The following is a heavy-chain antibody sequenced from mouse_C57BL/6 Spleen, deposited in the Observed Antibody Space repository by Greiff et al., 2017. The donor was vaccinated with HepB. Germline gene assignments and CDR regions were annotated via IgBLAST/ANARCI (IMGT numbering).Heavy chain of an antibody. CDR2: IYPGDGDT. CDR3: ARTSNYWYFDV. CDR1: GYAFSSSW. V-gene: IGHV1-82*01. D-gene: IGHD2-5*01. Sequence: QVQLQQSGPELVKPGASVKISCKASGYAFSSSWMNWVKQRPGKGLEWIGRIYPGDGDTNYNGKFKGKATLTAAKSSSTAYMQLSSLTSEDSAVYVCARTSNYWYFDVWGTGTTVTVSS. J-gene: IGHJ1*03.